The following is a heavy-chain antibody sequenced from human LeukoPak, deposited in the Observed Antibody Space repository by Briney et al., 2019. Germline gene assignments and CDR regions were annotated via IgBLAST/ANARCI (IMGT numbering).Heavy chain of an antibody. CDR2: IYYSGKT. V-gene: IGHV4-39*01. J-gene: IGHJ4*02. CDR3: ARHRTDTFIATTTNYFDY. Sequence: SETLSLTCTVSGGSVSSSSYYWGWIRQPPGKGLGWIGSIYYSGKTYYSPSLKSRVTISVDTSKNQFSLKLSSVTAADRAVYYCARHRTDTFIATTTNYFDYWGQGTLLTVSS. CDR1: GGSVSSSSYY. D-gene: IGHD5-12*01.